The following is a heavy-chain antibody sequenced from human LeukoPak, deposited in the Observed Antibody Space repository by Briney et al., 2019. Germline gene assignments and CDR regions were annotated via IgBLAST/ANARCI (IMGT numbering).Heavy chain of an antibody. CDR1: GFTYSSYG. CDR2: ISYDGSNK. J-gene: IGHJ4*02. Sequence: GRSLRLSCAASGFTYSSYGMHWVRQAPGKGLEWVAVISYDGSNKYYADSVKGRFTISRDNSKNTLYLQMNSLRAEDTAVYYCAKGGSYFDYWGQGTLVTVSS. V-gene: IGHV3-30*18. CDR3: AKGGSYFDY. D-gene: IGHD1-26*01.